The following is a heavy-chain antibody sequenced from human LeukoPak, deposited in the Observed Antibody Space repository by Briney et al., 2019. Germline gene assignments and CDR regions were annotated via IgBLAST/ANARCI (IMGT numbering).Heavy chain of an antibody. CDR3: ARGASALWFGITRDFDY. V-gene: IGHV4-39*01. CDR1: GGSISSSSSSYY. Sequence: SETLSLTCTVSGGSISSSSSSYYWGWIRQPPGKGLEWIGSIYYTGSTYYNPSLKSRVTISVDTSKNQFSLKLSSVTAADTAVYYCARGASALWFGITRDFDYWGQGTLVTVSS. D-gene: IGHD3-10*01. J-gene: IGHJ4*02. CDR2: IYYTGST.